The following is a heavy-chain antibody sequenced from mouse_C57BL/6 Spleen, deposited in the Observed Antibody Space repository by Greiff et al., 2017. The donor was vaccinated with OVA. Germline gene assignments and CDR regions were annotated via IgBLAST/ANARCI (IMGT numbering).Heavy chain of an antibody. CDR3: ARDGKGYYAMDY. J-gene: IGHJ4*01. CDR2: ISDGGSYT. V-gene: IGHV5-4*01. D-gene: IGHD4-1*01. CDR1: GFTFSSYA. Sequence: VQLKESGGGLVKPGGSLKLSCAASGFTFSSYAMPWVRQTPEKRLEWVATISDGGSYTYYPDNVKGRFTISRDNAKNNLYLQMSHLKSEDTAMYYCARDGKGYYAMDYWGQGTSVTVSS.